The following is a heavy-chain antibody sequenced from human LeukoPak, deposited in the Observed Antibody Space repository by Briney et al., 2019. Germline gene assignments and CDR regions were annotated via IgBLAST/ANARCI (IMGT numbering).Heavy chain of an antibody. CDR3: ATEGNSGSYDY. Sequence: ASVKVSCKASGYTFTGYHMHWVRQAPGQGLEWMGWINPNSGGTNSAQRFQGRVTMTRDTSISTAYMELSRLRSADTAVYYCATEGNSGSYDYWGQGTLVTVSS. V-gene: IGHV1-2*02. CDR2: INPNSGGT. D-gene: IGHD3-10*01. CDR1: GYTFTGYH. J-gene: IGHJ4*02.